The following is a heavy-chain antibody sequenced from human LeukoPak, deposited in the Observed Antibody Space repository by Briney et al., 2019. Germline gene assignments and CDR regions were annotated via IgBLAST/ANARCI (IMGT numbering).Heavy chain of an antibody. V-gene: IGHV4-34*01. CDR3: ARGITTYSPTYFDY. Sequence: PSETLSLTCAVYGGSFSGYYWSWIRQPPGKGLEWIGEVNHSGSTNYNPSLKSRVTISVDTSKNHLSLKLSSVTAADTAVYYCARGITTYSPTYFDYWGQGTLVTVSS. D-gene: IGHD2/OR15-2a*01. J-gene: IGHJ4*02. CDR2: VNHSGST. CDR1: GGSFSGYY.